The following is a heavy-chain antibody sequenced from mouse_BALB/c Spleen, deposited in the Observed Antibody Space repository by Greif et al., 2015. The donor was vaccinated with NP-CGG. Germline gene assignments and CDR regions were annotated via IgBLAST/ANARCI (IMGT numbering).Heavy chain of an antibody. CDR3: ARPSYDYDGTLFAY. J-gene: IGHJ3*01. CDR2: ISSGGGST. D-gene: IGHD2-4*01. CDR1: GFAFSSYD. V-gene: IGHV5-12-1*01. Sequence: EVKLMESGGGSVMPGGSLKLSCAASGFAFSSYDMSWVRQTPEKRLEWVAYISSGGGSTYYPDTVKGRFTISRDNAKNTLYLQMSSLKSEDTAMYYCARPSYDYDGTLFAYWGQGTLVTVSA.